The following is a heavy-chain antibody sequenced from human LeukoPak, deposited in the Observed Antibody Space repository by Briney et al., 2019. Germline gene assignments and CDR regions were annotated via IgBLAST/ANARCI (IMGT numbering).Heavy chain of an antibody. CDR1: GFIVSGNY. Sequence: TGGSLRLSCAASGFIVSGNYLSWVRQAPGKGLEWVSVIYSGGDTYSADSVKGRFTTSRDNSKNTVYLQMNSLRVEDTAVYYCARGRRDYGDYPYWGQGTLVTVSS. J-gene: IGHJ4*02. V-gene: IGHV3-53*01. CDR3: ARGRRDYGDYPY. CDR2: IYSGGDT. D-gene: IGHD4-17*01.